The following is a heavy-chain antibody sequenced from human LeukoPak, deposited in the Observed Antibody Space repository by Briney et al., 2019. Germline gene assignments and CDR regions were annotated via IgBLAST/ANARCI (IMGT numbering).Heavy chain of an antibody. CDR1: GVTFSSYS. CDR3: ARATVVKAPDY. J-gene: IGHJ4*02. V-gene: IGHV3-48*01. CDR2: ISSSSSTI. Sequence: GGSLRLSCAASGVTFSSYSMNWVRQAPGKGLEWVSYISSSSSTIYYADSVKGRFTISRDNAKNSLYLQMNSLRAEDTAVYYCARATVVKAPDYWGQGTLVTVSS. D-gene: IGHD4-23*01.